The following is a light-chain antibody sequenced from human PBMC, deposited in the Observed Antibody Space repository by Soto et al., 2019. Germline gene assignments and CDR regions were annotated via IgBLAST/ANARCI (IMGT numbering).Light chain of an antibody. CDR3: AAWDDSLRGPV. J-gene: IGLJ2*01. CDR1: SSNIGTNY. Sequence: QSVLTQPPSASGTPGQRVTISCSGSSSNIGTNYVYWYQQLPGTAPKLLIYSNNQRPSGVPDRFSGSKSGTSASLAISGLRSEDEAEYYCAAWDDSLRGPVFGGGTTLTVL. V-gene: IGLV1-47*02. CDR2: SNN.